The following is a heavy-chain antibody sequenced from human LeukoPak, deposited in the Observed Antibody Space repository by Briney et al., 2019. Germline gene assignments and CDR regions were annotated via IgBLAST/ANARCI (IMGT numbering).Heavy chain of an antibody. V-gene: IGHV1-69*04. CDR1: GGTFSSYA. CDR2: IIPILGIA. J-gene: IGHJ4*02. CDR3: ARRDGEIDY. Sequence: ASVKVSCKASGGTFSSYAIIWVRQAPGQGLEWMGRIIPILGIANYAQKFQGRVTITADKSTSTAYMELSSLRSEDTAVYYCARRDGEIDYWGQGTLVTVSS. D-gene: IGHD5-24*01.